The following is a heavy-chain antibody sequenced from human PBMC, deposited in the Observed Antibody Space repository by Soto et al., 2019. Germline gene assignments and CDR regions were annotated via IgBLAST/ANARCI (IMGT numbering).Heavy chain of an antibody. CDR2: INPNSGGT. CDR3: ARDTYYYDSSGYRFSNCFDP. V-gene: IGHV1-2*02. D-gene: IGHD3-22*01. CDR1: GYTFTGYY. Sequence: ASVKVSCKASGYTFTGYYMHWVRQAPGQGLEWMGWINPNSGGTNYAQKFQGRVTMTRDTSISTAYMELSRLRSDDTAVYYCARDTYYYDSSGYRFSNCFDPWGQGTLVTVSS. J-gene: IGHJ5*02.